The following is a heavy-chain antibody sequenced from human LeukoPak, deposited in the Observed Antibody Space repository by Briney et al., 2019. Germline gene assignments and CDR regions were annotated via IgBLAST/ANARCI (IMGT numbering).Heavy chain of an antibody. CDR1: GYTFTDYY. CDR3: ARDTAMPDVYYYYMDV. Sequence: ASVKVSCKASGYTFTDYYMHWVRQAPGQGLEWMGWINPNSGGTNYAQKFQGRVTMTRDTSISTAYMELSRLRSDDTAVYYCARDTAMPDVYYYYMDVWGKGTTVTVSS. J-gene: IGHJ6*03. V-gene: IGHV1-2*02. D-gene: IGHD5-18*01. CDR2: INPNSGGT.